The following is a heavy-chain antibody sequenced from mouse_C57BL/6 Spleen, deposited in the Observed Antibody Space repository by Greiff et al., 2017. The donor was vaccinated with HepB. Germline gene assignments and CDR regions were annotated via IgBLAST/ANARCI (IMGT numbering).Heavy chain of an antibody. J-gene: IGHJ2*01. D-gene: IGHD1-1*01. V-gene: IGHV1-80*01. CDR2: IYPGDGDT. Sequence: QVQLKQSGAELVKPGASVKISCKASGYAFSSYWMNWVKQRPGKGLEWIGQIYPGDGDTNYNGKFKGKATLTADKSSSTAYMQLSSLTSEDSAVYFCARSYYGSSSHFDYWGQGTTLTVSS. CDR3: ARSYYGSSSHFDY. CDR1: GYAFSSYW.